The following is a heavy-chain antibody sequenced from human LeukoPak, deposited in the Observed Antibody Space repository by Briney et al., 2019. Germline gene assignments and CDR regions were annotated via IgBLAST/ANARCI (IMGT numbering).Heavy chain of an antibody. CDR2: IYSSGTT. V-gene: IGHV3-66*01. CDR1: GLHVSSSY. J-gene: IGHJ4*02. Sequence: GGSLRLSCAASGLHVSSSYMSWVRQAPGKGLEWVSVIYSSGTTYYADSVKGRFTISRDNSKNTLYLQMHSLRDEDTAVYYCARGLAAAGGSYCDSWGQGTLVTVYS. CDR3: ARGLAAAGGSYCDS. D-gene: IGHD6-13*01.